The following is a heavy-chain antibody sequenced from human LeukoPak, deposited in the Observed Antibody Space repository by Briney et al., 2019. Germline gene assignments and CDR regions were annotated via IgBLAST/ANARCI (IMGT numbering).Heavy chain of an antibody. CDR2: TSRSSSDI. Sequence: GGSLRLSCAASGFSFSSYSMSWVRQAPGKGLEWVSFTSRSSSDIYHADSVEGRFTISRDNAKNSLYLQMNSLRAEDTAVYYCARDLPAAVDWGQGTLVTVSS. V-gene: IGHV3-21*01. CDR3: ARDLPAAVD. J-gene: IGHJ4*02. D-gene: IGHD2-2*01. CDR1: GFSFSSYS.